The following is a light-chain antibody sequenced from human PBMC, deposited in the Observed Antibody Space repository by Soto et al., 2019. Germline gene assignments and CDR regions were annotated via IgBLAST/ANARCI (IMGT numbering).Light chain of an antibody. Sequence: EVLMTQSPVTLSVSLGESAALSCRASQSISTNLAWYQQKPGQAPRLLIYSASSRATGLPARFSGSGSGTEFTLTISSLQSEDLGVYYCQQYNKWPNTFGQGTRLEMK. CDR3: QQYNKWPNT. V-gene: IGKV3-15*01. J-gene: IGKJ2*01. CDR2: SAS. CDR1: QSISTN.